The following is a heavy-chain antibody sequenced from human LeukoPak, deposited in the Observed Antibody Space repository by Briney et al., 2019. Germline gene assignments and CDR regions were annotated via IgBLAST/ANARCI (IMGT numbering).Heavy chain of an antibody. V-gene: IGHV3-15*04. CDR1: GFTFSNAW. CDR3: TSDLDHGDY. D-gene: IGHD1-1*01. CDR2: IESKTEGGTT. J-gene: IGHJ4*02. Sequence: GGSLRLSCAASGFTFSNAWMSWVRQAPGKGLEWVGRIESKTEGGTTDYAAPVKGRFTISRDDSKNTLYLQMNSLKSEDTAVYYCTSDLDHGDYWGQGTLVTVSS.